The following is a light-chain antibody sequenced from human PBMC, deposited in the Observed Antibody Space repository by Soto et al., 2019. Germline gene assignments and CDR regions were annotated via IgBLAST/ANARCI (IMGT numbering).Light chain of an antibody. CDR1: QRVLYSSNNKNY. CDR3: QQYYTTPPYT. J-gene: IGKJ2*01. Sequence: DIVMTQSPDSLAVSLGGRATINCKSSQRVLYSSNNKNYLAWFQQKPGQPPKLLIYWASTRESGVPDRFSGSGSGTDFTLPISSLQPEDVAVYYCQQYYTTPPYTFGQGTKMEIK. CDR2: WAS. V-gene: IGKV4-1*01.